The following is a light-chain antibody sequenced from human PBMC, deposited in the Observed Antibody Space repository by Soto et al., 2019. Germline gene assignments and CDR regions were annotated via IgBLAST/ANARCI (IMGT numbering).Light chain of an antibody. V-gene: IGKV3-15*01. J-gene: IGKJ4*01. CDR1: QSVSSN. CDR3: QQYNNWPLT. Sequence: EIVMTQSPATLSVSPGERATLSCRASQSVSSNLAWYQQKLGQAPRLLIYGASTRATGIPARFSGSGSGTGFTLTISSLQSEDFAVYCCQQYNNWPLTFGGGTKVEIK. CDR2: GAS.